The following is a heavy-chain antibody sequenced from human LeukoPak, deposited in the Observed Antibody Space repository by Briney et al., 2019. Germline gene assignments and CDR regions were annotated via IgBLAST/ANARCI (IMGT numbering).Heavy chain of an antibody. CDR2: ISYDGSNK. Sequence: GGSLRLSCAASGFTINRYSMHWVRRPPGKGLEWVAVISYDGSNKYYADSVKGRFTISRDNSKNTLYLQMNSLRAEDTAVYYCARDRGYGGFRPDAFDIWGQGTMVTVSS. J-gene: IGHJ3*02. V-gene: IGHV3-30-3*01. CDR1: GFTINRYS. CDR3: ARDRGYGGFRPDAFDI. D-gene: IGHD4-23*01.